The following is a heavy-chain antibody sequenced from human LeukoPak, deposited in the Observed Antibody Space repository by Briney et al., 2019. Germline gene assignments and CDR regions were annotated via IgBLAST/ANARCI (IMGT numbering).Heavy chain of an antibody. CDR2: IYYSGST. CDR1: GGSISSSSYY. V-gene: IGHV4-39*07. J-gene: IGHJ4*02. D-gene: IGHD5-18*01. Sequence: PSETLSLTCTVSGGSISSSSYYWGWIRQPPGKGLEWIGSIYYSGSTYYNPSLKSRVTISVDTSKNQFSLKLTSVTAADTAVYYCARFRGDSALVGNYWGQGTLVTVSS. CDR3: ARFRGDSALVGNY.